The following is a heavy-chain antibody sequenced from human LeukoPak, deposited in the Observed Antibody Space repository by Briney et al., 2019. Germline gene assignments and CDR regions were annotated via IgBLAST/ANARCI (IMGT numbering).Heavy chain of an antibody. J-gene: IGHJ4*02. CDR2: IYTSGST. CDR3: ARTSNAYHDILTGYYPTLFDY. Sequence: SETLSLTCTVSGGSISSGSYYWSWIRQPAGKGLEWIGRIYTSGSTNYNPSLKSRVTISVDTSKNQFSLKLSSVTAADTAVYYCARTSNAYHDILTGYYPTLFDYWGQGTLVTVSS. CDR1: GGSISSGSYY. D-gene: IGHD3-9*01. V-gene: IGHV4-61*02.